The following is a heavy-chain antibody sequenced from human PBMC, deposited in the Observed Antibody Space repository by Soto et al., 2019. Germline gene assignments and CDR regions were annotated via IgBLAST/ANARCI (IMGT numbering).Heavy chain of an antibody. CDR3: ARPIYQAHNWFDP. J-gene: IGHJ5*02. CDR1: GFTFSSYW. Sequence: EVQLVESGGGLVQPGGSLRLSCAASGFTFSSYWMSWVRQAPGKGLEWVANIKQDGSEKYYVDSVKGRFTISRDNAKNSLYLQTNSLRAEDTAVYYGARPIYQAHNWFDPWGQGTVVTVPS. V-gene: IGHV3-7*03. CDR2: IKQDGSEK. D-gene: IGHD2-2*01.